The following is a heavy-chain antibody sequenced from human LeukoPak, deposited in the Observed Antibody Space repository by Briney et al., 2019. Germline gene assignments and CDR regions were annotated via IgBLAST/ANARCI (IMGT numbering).Heavy chain of an antibody. CDR2: ISAYNGNT. Sequence: ASVKVSCKASGYTFTSYGISWVRQAPGQGLEWMGWISAYNGNTNYAQKLQGRVTMTTDTSTSTANMELRSLRSDDTAVYYCARVGGSYSFDYWGQGTLVTVSS. CDR3: ARVGGSYSFDY. D-gene: IGHD1-26*01. J-gene: IGHJ4*02. CDR1: GYTFTSYG. V-gene: IGHV1-18*01.